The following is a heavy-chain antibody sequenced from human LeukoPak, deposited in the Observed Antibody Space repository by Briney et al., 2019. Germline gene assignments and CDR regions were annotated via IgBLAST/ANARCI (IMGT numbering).Heavy chain of an antibody. J-gene: IGHJ4*02. D-gene: IGHD3-16*01. CDR1: GFAYSGSS. V-gene: IGHV3-74*01. CDR2: NRRDRSSP. Sequence: GGSLRLSCTASGFAYSGSSMHWVRQAPGKGLEWVSGNRRDRSSPTYADSVKGRFTISRDNAKGSVYLQVNILRAEDTAVYYRSRGHYGPDYWGQGTLVTVSS. CDR3: SRGHYGPDY.